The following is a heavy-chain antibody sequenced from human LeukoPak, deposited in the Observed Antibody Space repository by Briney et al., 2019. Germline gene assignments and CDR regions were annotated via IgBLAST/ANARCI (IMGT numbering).Heavy chain of an antibody. V-gene: IGHV3-21*01. CDR2: ISSSSSYI. CDR3: AREDLDYDFWSGSISFDP. D-gene: IGHD3-3*01. CDR1: GFTFSSYS. Sequence: GGSLRLSCAASGFTFSSYSMNWVGQAPGKGLEWVSSISSSSSYIYYADSVKGRFTISRDNAKNSLYLQMNSLRAEDTAVYYCAREDLDYDFWSGSISFDPWGQGTLVTVSS. J-gene: IGHJ5*02.